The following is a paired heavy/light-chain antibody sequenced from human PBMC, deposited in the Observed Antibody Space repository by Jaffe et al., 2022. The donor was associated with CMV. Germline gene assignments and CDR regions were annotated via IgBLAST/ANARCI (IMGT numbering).Light chain of an antibody. CDR2: RNN. Sequence: QSVLTQPPSASGTPGQRVTISCSGSSSNIGSKYVYWYQQVPGTAPKLLIYRNNQRPSGIPDRFSGSKSGTSASLAISGLRSEDEADYYCAAWEGNSHVFGTGTKVAVL. CDR3: AAWEGNSHV. V-gene: IGLV1-47*01. CDR1: SSNIGSKY. J-gene: IGLJ1*01.
Heavy chain of an antibody. J-gene: IGHJ6*01. D-gene: IGHD2-21*01. CDR1: GGSISSNTNY. V-gene: IGHV4-31*03. CDR3: ARGDAVVSPIGSHLYGMDV. Sequence: QVQLQESGPGLVKPSQTLSLTCNVSGGSISSNTNYWSWVRQLPGKGLEWIGCIYNSGSTYYNPSLRSRITISIDTSNNQFSLKLTSVTPADTALYFCARGDAVVSPIGSHLYGMDVWGQGTSVTVSS. CDR2: IYNSGST.